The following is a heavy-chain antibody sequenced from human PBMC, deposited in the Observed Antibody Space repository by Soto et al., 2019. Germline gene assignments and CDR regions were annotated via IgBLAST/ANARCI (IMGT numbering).Heavy chain of an antibody. Sequence: QVQLVQSGTEVKKPGASVKVSCKASGYTFNSYGISWVRQAPGQGLEWMGWISPYDDNTNYAQNLQGRVTMTTDTSTRTAYMELRSLRSDDMAVYYCARGGYYDSSGSRNYHYYGMDAWGQGTTVTVS. CDR2: ISPYDDNT. CDR1: GYTFNSYG. D-gene: IGHD3-22*01. V-gene: IGHV1-18*03. CDR3: ARGGYYDSSGSRNYHYYGMDA. J-gene: IGHJ6*02.